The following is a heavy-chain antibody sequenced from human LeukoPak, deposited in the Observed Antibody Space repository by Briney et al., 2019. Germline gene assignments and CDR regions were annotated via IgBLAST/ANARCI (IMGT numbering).Heavy chain of an antibody. CDR3: AKEMATIRAFDF. D-gene: IGHD5-24*01. CDR1: GFTFSSYD. V-gene: IGHV3-48*03. Sequence: GGSLRLSCAASGFTFSSYDVNWVRQAPGKGLEWISYTSKSGSAIYYADSVKGRFTISRDNSKNTLYLQMNSLRAEDTAVYYCAKEMATIRAFDFWGQGTMVTVSS. CDR2: TSKSGSAI. J-gene: IGHJ3*01.